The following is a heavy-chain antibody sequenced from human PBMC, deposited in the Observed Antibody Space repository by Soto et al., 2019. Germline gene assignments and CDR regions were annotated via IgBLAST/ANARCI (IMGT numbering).Heavy chain of an antibody. D-gene: IGHD3-22*01. V-gene: IGHV3-30-3*01. CDR2: ISYDGSNK. Sequence: LRLSCAASGFTFSSYAMHWVRQAPGKGLEWVAVISYDGSNKYYADSVKGRFTISRDNSKNTLYLQMNSLRAEDTAVYYCARDVNSSGYYLYYYYYGMDVWGQGTTVTVYS. J-gene: IGHJ6*02. CDR1: GFTFSSYA. CDR3: ARDVNSSGYYLYYYYYGMDV.